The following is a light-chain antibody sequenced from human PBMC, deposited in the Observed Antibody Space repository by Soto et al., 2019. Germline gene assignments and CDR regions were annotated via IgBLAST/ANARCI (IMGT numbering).Light chain of an antibody. J-gene: IGLJ3*02. CDR2: EVT. CDR3: QSYDSSQSGWV. V-gene: IGLV2-8*01. Sequence: QSALTQPPSASGSPGQSVTISCTGASSDVGAYNYVSWYQQHPGKAPKLMIYEVTKRPSGVPDRFSGSKSGNTASLTVSGLQAEDEADYYCQSYDSSQSGWVFGGGTKLTVL. CDR1: SSDVGAYNY.